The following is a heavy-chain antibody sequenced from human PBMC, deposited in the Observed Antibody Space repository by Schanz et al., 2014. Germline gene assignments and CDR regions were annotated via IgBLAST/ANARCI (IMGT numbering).Heavy chain of an antibody. CDR2: IISILGIP. V-gene: IGHV1-18*01. J-gene: IGHJ4*02. Sequence: QVQLVQSGAEVKKPGASVKVSCKASGYTFTSHGISWVRQAPGQGLEWMGRIISILGIPNYAQKFQGRVTMTTDTSTSTSYMELTSLTSEDTAVHYCARGRGFYDYWGQGTLVTVSS. CDR1: GYTFTSHG. CDR3: ARGRGFYDY. D-gene: IGHD3-10*01.